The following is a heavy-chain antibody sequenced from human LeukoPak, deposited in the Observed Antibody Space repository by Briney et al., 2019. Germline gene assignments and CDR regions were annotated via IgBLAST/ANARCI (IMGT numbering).Heavy chain of an antibody. V-gene: IGHV3-21*01. J-gene: IGHJ4*02. CDR1: GFTFSSHG. CDR2: ISYNSNYI. Sequence: GGSLRLSCAVPGFTFSSHGMNWVRQAPGKGLEWVSFISYNSNYIFYADSVKGRFTISRDNAKNSLYLQMNSLRAEDTAVYYCARADYYETSGPFGYWGQGTLVIVSS. CDR3: ARADYYETSGPFGY. D-gene: IGHD3-22*01.